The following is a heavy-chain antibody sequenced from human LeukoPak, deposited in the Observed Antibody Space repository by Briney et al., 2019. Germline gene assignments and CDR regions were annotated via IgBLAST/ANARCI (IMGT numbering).Heavy chain of an antibody. V-gene: IGHV1-18*01. D-gene: IGHD2-2*02. J-gene: IGHJ6*03. CDR1: GYTFTSYG. CDR2: INTYNGNA. CDR3: ARAPGYCSTTSCYSFYYYYYYMDF. Sequence: ASVKVSCKASGYTFTSYGISWVRQAPGQGLEWMGWINTYNGNANYAQKLQGRVTMTTDTSTSTANMELRSLRSDDTAVYYCARAPGYCSTTSCYSFYYYYYYMDFWGKGTTVTVSS.